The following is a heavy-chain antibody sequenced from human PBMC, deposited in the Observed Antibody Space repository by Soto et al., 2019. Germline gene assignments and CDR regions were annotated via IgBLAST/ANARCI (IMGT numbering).Heavy chain of an antibody. J-gene: IGHJ5*02. D-gene: IGHD2-2*01. Sequence: QVQLVQSGAEVKKPGASVKVSCKASGYTFTSYYMHWVRQAPGQGLEWMGIINPSGGSTRYAQKLQGRVTMTRDTSTSTVYMELSSLRYEDTAVYYCARDACSSTSCYGGRGWFDPWGQGTLVTVSS. CDR3: ARDACSSTSCYGGRGWFDP. CDR1: GYTFTSYY. CDR2: INPSGGST. V-gene: IGHV1-46*01.